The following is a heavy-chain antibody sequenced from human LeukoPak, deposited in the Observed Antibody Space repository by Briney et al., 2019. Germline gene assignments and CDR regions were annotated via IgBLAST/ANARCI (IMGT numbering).Heavy chain of an antibody. CDR2: IIPIFGTA. CDR1: GGTFSSYA. D-gene: IGHD6-19*01. V-gene: IGHV1-69*05. CDR3: ARRRESSGCFDY. Sequence: APVKVSCKASGGTFSSYAISWVRQAPGQGLEWMGGIIPIFGTANYAQKFQGRVTITTDESTSTAYMELSSLRSEDTAVYYCARRRESSGCFDYWGQGTLVTVSS. J-gene: IGHJ4*02.